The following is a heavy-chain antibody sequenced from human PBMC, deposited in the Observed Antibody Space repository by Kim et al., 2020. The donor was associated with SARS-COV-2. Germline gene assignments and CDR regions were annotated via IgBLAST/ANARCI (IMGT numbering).Heavy chain of an antibody. V-gene: IGHV3-23*01. CDR1: GFTFSSYA. CDR2: VSATGRSGI. D-gene: IGHD3-16*01. J-gene: IGHJ4*02. Sequence: GGSLRLSCAASGFTFSSYAMSWVRQAPGKGLEWVAAVSATGRSGIFYSQNVMGRFTISRENSKKTVYLQMNSLRVDDTAVYFCVQDGGLFGPHWGQGTLVAVSS. CDR3: VQDGGLFGPH.